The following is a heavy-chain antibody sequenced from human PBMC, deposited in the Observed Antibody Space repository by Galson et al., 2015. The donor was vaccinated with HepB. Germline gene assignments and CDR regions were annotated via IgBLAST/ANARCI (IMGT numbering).Heavy chain of an antibody. CDR2: TYYRSKWYN. D-gene: IGHD6-13*01. CDR1: GDSVSSNSAA. CDR3: ARGVLRPANLEAGRTFDI. J-gene: IGHJ3*02. Sequence: CAISGDSVSSNSAAWNWIRQSPSRGLEWLGRTYYRSKWYNDYAVSVRGRIIITPDTSKNQFSLQLNSVTPEDTAIYYCARGVLRPANLEAGRTFDIWGQGTMVTVSS. V-gene: IGHV6-1*01.